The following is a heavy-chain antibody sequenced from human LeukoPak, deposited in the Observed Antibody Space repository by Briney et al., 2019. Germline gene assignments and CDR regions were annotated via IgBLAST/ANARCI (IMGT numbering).Heavy chain of an antibody. D-gene: IGHD7-27*01. CDR1: GFTFSSYT. CDR2: ITTSDGNT. CDR3: AKDGGLWVSAHWGDS. J-gene: IGHJ4*02. Sequence: GGSLRLSCAASGFTFSSYTLSWVRQAPGKGLEWVSTITTSDGNTYYADSVKGRFTVSRDNSKNTLFLQMNSLRAEDTAVYYCAKDGGLWVSAHWGDSWGRGTLVTVSS. V-gene: IGHV3-23*01.